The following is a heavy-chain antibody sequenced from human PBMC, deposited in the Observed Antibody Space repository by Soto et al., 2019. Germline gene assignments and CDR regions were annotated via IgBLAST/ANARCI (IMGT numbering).Heavy chain of an antibody. J-gene: IGHJ3*02. CDR3: AREVGYYGSNDAFDI. V-gene: IGHV4-59*01. CDR1: GGSISSYY. CDR2: IYYSGST. Sequence: QVQLQESGPGLVKPSETLSLTCTVSGGSISSYYWSWIRQPPGKGLEWIGYIYYSGSTNYNPSLKSRVTISVDTSKNQFSLKLSSVTAADTAVDYCAREVGYYGSNDAFDIWGQGTMVTVSS. D-gene: IGHD3-10*01.